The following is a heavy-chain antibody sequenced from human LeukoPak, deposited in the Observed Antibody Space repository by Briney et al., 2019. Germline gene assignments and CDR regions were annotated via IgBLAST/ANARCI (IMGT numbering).Heavy chain of an antibody. Sequence: SETLSLTCTVSGGSISSYYWSWIRQPPGKGLEWIGYIYYSGSTNYNPSLKSRVTISVDASKNQFSLKLSSVTAADTAVYYCARRTKTYYYDSSGYYYSNWFDPWGQGTLVTVSS. CDR3: ARRTKTYYYDSSGYYYSNWFDP. V-gene: IGHV4-59*08. J-gene: IGHJ5*02. D-gene: IGHD3-22*01. CDR2: IYYSGST. CDR1: GGSISSYY.